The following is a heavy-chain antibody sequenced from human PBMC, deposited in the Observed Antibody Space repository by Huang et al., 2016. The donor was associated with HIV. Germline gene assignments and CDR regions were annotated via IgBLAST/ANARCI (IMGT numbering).Heavy chain of an antibody. CDR2: LMPVLDSP. Sequence: QVQLLQSGAEVKKPGSSVKVSCKASGGPFRSYSIAWVRQAPGQGLEWMAMLMPVLDSPNYAQKLQGRGRVTADESTSTVYMELRDLRPDDTAVYFCARGSLEYSVSSSLDYWGQGTQVTVSS. J-gene: IGHJ4*02. CDR1: GGPFRSYS. CDR3: ARGSLEYSVSSSLDY. D-gene: IGHD4-4*01. V-gene: IGHV1-69*13.